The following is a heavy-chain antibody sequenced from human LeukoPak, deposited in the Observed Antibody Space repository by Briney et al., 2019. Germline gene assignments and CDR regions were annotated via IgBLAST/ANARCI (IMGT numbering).Heavy chain of an antibody. J-gene: IGHJ6*03. V-gene: IGHV4-4*07. CDR2: IYTSGST. D-gene: IGHD6-6*01. Sequence: KASETLSLTCTVSGGSISSYYWSWIRQPAGKGLEWIGHIYTSGSTNYNPSLKSRVTMSVDTSKNQFSLKLSSVTAADTAVYYCARGKPYSSSYPYYYYMDVWGKGTTVTVSS. CDR1: GGSISSYY. CDR3: ARGKPYSSSYPYYYYMDV.